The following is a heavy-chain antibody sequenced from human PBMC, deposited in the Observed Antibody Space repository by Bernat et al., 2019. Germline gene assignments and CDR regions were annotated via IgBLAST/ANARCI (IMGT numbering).Heavy chain of an antibody. Sequence: QVQLQESGPGLVKPSETLSLTCTVSGGSISSYYWSWIRQPPGKGLEWIGYIYYSGSTNYNPSLKSRVTISVDTSKNQFSLKLSSVTAADTAVYYCARNMDYYDSSGYYWGGVDYWGQGTLVTVSS. CDR1: GGSISSYY. D-gene: IGHD3-22*01. V-gene: IGHV4-59*12. CDR3: ARNMDYYDSSGYYWGGVDY. J-gene: IGHJ4*02. CDR2: IYYSGST.